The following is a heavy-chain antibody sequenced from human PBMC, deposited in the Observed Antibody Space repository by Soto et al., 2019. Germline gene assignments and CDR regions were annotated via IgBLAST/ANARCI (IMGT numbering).Heavy chain of an antibody. J-gene: IGHJ4*02. V-gene: IGHV3-23*01. CDR3: AKVIVVIAAAGDYFDH. D-gene: IGHD2-21*01. Sequence: EVQLLESGGGLVHPGGSLRVSCAASGFTFTNYAMSWVRQAQGKGLEWVSVTSGSGGSTYYADAVKGRFTISRDNSKNTLYLQMDSLRAEDTAVFYCAKVIVVIAAAGDYFDHWGQGTLVTVSS. CDR2: TSGSGGST. CDR1: GFTFTNYA.